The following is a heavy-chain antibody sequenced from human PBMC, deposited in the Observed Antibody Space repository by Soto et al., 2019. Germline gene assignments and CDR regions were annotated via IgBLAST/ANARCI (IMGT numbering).Heavy chain of an antibody. CDR2: INPNSGGT. Sequence: ASVKVSCKASGYTFTGYYMHWVRQAPGQGLEWMGWINPNSGGTNYAQKFQGWVTMTRGTSISTAYMELSRLRSDDTAVYYCARERGYSYGRGAFDIWGQGTMVTV. V-gene: IGHV1-2*04. D-gene: IGHD5-18*01. CDR1: GYTFTGYY. CDR3: ARERGYSYGRGAFDI. J-gene: IGHJ3*02.